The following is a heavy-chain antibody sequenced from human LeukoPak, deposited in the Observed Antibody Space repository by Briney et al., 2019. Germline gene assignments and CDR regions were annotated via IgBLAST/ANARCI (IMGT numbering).Heavy chain of an antibody. CDR3: ARHPTYYDFWSGRNYYYYYYMDV. J-gene: IGHJ6*03. V-gene: IGHV5-51*01. CDR1: GYSFTSYW. D-gene: IGHD3-3*01. CDR2: IYPGDSDT. Sequence: GESLKISCKGSGYSFTSYWIGWVRQMPGKGLEWMGIIYPGDSDTRYSPSFQGQVTISADKSISTAYLQWSSLKASDTAMYYCARHPTYYDFWSGRNYYYYYYMDVWGKGTTVTVSS.